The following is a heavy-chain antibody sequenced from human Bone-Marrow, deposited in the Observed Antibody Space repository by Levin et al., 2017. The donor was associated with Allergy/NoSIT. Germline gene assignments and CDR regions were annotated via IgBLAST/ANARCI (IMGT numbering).Heavy chain of an antibody. Sequence: GESLKISCTASAFTLSTRAMSWVLQAPGKGLDWVSSFSNINKAYYADSVMGRFTIPRDNAQNTLYLEMNSLREDDTALYFCAKDHESEGWPAFDYWGQGTQVTVSS. D-gene: IGHD6-19*01. CDR2: FSNINKA. J-gene: IGHJ4*02. V-gene: IGHV3-23*05. CDR3: AKDHESEGWPAFDY. CDR1: AFTLSTRA.